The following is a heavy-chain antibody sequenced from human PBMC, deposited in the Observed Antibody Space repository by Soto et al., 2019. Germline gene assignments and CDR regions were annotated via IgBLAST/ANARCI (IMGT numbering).Heavy chain of an antibody. D-gene: IGHD5-12*01. CDR1: GFTFSSYG. CDR2: ISYDGSNK. J-gene: IGHJ4*02. V-gene: IGHV3-30*18. CDR3: ANSGYDSGRLDY. Sequence: LRLSCAASGFTFSSYGMHWVRQAPGKGLEWVAVISYDGSNKYYADSVKGRFTISRDNSKNTLYLQMNSLRAEDTAVYYCANSGYDSGRLDYWVQGTMVTVSS.